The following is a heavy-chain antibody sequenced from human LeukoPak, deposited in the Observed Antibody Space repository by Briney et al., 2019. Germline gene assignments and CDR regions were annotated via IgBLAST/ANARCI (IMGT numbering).Heavy chain of an antibody. Sequence: PSETLSLTCSVSAGSISSHYWSWIRQPPGKELEWIGYISGTGSTNYNPSLKSRVTFSVDTSKNQFSLKLSSVTAADTAMYYCARHREGDGGSYFRQFDYWGRGTLVTVSS. J-gene: IGHJ4*02. CDR1: AGSISSHY. D-gene: IGHD1-26*01. V-gene: IGHV4-59*08. CDR2: ISGTGST. CDR3: ARHREGDGGSYFRQFDY.